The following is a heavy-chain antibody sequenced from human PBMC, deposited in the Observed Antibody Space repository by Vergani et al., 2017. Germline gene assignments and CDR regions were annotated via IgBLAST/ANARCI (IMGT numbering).Heavy chain of an antibody. V-gene: IGHV4-4*02. CDR2: IYHSGST. D-gene: IGHD1-20*01. CDR3: ARFLTGTTIYYYYGMDV. CDR1: GGSISSSNW. J-gene: IGHJ6*02. Sequence: QVQLQESGPGLVKPSGTLSLTCAVSGGSISSSNWLSWVRQPPGKGLEWIGEIYHSGSTNYNPSLKSRVTISVDKSKNQFSLKLSSVTAADTAVYYCARFLTGTTIYYYYGMDVWGQGTTVTVSS.